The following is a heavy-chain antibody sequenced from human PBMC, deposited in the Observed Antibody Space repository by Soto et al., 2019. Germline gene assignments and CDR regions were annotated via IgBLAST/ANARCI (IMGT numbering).Heavy chain of an antibody. J-gene: IGHJ2*01. V-gene: IGHV1-46*01. Sequence: ASVKVSCKASGYSFTSSYMHWVRQAPGQGLEWMGIINPSGGTTRYAEKFQGRVSMTRDTSTSTVYMELSSLRSEDTVVYYCATYYDSSGSDYSYFDLWVRGTLVTGSS. CDR2: INPSGGTT. D-gene: IGHD3-22*01. CDR1: GYSFTSSY. CDR3: ATYYDSSGSDYSYFDL.